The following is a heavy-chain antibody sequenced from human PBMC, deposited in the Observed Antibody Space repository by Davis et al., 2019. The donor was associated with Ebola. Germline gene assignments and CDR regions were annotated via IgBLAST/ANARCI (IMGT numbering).Heavy chain of an antibody. CDR1: GGTFSSYA. CDR2: IIPIFGTA. CDR3: ARGRIAAAARFDY. V-gene: IGHV1-69*13. Sequence: SVKVSCKASGGTFSSYAISWVRQAPGQGLEWMGGIIPIFGTANYAQKFQGRVTITADESTSTAYMELSSLRSEDTAVYYCARGRIAAAARFDYWGQGTLVTVSS. D-gene: IGHD6-13*01. J-gene: IGHJ4*02.